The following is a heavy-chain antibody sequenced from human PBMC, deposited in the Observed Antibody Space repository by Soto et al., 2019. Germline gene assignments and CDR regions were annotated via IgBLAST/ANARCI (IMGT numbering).Heavy chain of an antibody. V-gene: IGHV4-30-2*01. D-gene: IGHD6-19*01. Sequence: QLQLQESGSGLVKPSQTLSLTCAVSGGSISSGGYSWSWIRQPPGNGLEWSGYIYHSGSTYYNPSLKSRVTISVDRSKNQFSLKLSSVTAADTAVYYCASAGGLGAVAADYWGQGTLVTVSS. CDR2: IYHSGST. J-gene: IGHJ4*02. CDR1: GGSISSGGYS. CDR3: ASAGGLGAVAADY.